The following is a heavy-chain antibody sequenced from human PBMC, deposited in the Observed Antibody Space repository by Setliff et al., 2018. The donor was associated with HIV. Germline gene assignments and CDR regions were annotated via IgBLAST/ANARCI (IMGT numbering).Heavy chain of an antibody. D-gene: IGHD6-13*01. CDR2: ISAYNGNI. Sequence: ASVKVSCKASGYIFSSYGISWVRQAPGQGLEWMGWISAYNGNINYAQKFQGRVTITTDTSTSTAHMELRSLRSDDTAVYYCARDREAGDWYFDLWGRGTLVTVSS. J-gene: IGHJ2*01. V-gene: IGHV1-18*01. CDR1: GYIFSSYG. CDR3: ARDREAGDWYFDL.